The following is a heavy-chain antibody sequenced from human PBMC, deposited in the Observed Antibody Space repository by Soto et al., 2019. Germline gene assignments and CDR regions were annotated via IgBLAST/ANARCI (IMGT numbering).Heavy chain of an antibody. V-gene: IGHV3-23*01. CDR3: AEERQSISSGSEFDY. CDR2: ISGSGVST. D-gene: IGHD6-13*01. J-gene: IGHJ4*02. CDR1: GFTFSSYA. Sequence: EVQLLGSGGGLVQPGGSLRLSCAASGFTFSSYAMSWVRQAPGKGLEWVSAISGSGVSTCYADSVKGRFTISRDNYKNALYLQMTSLRGVDTALYYSAEERQSISSGSEFDYWGQGTVVMVSS.